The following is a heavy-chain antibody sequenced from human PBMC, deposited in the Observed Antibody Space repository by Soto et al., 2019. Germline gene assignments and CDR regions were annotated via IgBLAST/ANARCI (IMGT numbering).Heavy chain of an antibody. CDR3: ARAKPGKNKPDDGSGYHCDY. V-gene: IGHV3-48*01. CDR1: GFTFSSYN. Sequence: EVQLVESGGGLVQPGGSLRLSCAASGFTFSSYNMNWVRQVPGKGLEWVSYISSSSSTIHYADSVKGRFTISRDNAKNSLHMQMNSLRAEDTSVYYCARAKPGKNKPDDGSGYHCDYWGQGTLVTVSS. D-gene: IGHD3-22*01. CDR2: ISSSSSTI. J-gene: IGHJ4*02.